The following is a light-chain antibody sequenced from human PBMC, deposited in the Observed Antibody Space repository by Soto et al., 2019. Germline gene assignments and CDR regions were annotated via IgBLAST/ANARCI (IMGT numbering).Light chain of an antibody. CDR3: QHYKYGTFT. Sequence: IVLTQSAGTLCLSPGESATLSCRASQSIXNNYLAWHRQKPGQAPRLLXSAASSMATGIPDRLSGSGSGTDFTLTISRLEPEDFAVYYCQHYKYGTFTFGQGTKVEIK. CDR1: QSIXNNY. CDR2: AAS. J-gene: IGKJ2*01. V-gene: IGKV3-20*01.